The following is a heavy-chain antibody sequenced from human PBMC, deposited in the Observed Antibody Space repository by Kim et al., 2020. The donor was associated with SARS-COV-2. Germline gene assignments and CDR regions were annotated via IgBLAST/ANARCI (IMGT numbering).Heavy chain of an antibody. CDR3: ARVGGIIAARPRARFDY. J-gene: IGHJ4*02. D-gene: IGHD6-6*01. CDR1: GGSISSGGYY. Sequence: SETLSLTCTVSGGSISSGGYYWSWIRQHPGKGLEWIGYIYYSGSTYYNPSLKSRVTISVDTSKNQFSLKLSSVTAADTAVYYCARVGGIIAARPRARFDYWGQGTLVTVSS. CDR2: IYYSGST. V-gene: IGHV4-31*03.